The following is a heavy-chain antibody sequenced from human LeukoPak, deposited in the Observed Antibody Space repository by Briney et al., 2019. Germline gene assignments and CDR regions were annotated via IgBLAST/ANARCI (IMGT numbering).Heavy chain of an antibody. CDR3: ARTTWANAFDI. J-gene: IGHJ3*02. Sequence: GGSLRLSCAASGFTVSSNYMSWVRLAPGKGLEWVSVIYSGGSTYYADSVKGRFTISRDNSKNTLYLQMNSLRAEDTAVYYCARTTWANAFDIWGQGTMVTVSS. V-gene: IGHV3-53*01. D-gene: IGHD7-27*01. CDR1: GFTVSSNY. CDR2: IYSGGST.